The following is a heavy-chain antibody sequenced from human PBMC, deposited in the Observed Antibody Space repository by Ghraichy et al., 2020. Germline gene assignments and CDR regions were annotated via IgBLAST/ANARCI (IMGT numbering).Heavy chain of an antibody. V-gene: IGHV4-34*01. D-gene: IGHD3-16*02. Sequence: SETLSLTCAVYGGSFSGYYWSWIRQPPGKGLEWIGEINHSGSSNYNPSLKSRVTISVDTSKNQFSLKLSSVTAADTAVYYCARAPFMITFGGVIVTKRGDFDYWGQGTLVTVSS. J-gene: IGHJ4*02. CDR2: INHSGSS. CDR1: GGSFSGYY. CDR3: ARAPFMITFGGVIVTKRGDFDY.